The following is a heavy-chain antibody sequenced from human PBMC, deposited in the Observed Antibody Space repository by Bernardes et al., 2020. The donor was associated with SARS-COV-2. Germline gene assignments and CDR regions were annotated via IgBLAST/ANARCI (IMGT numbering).Heavy chain of an antibody. Sequence: GGSLRLSCAASGFTFSSYGMHWVRQAPGKGLEWVAVISYDGSNKYYADSVKGRFTISRDNSKNTLYLQMNSLRAEDTAVYYCAREIRFLEWFTTTGGMDVWGQGTTVTVSS. V-gene: IGHV3-30*03. CDR3: AREIRFLEWFTTTGGMDV. CDR1: GFTFSSYG. D-gene: IGHD3-3*01. CDR2: ISYDGSNK. J-gene: IGHJ6*02.